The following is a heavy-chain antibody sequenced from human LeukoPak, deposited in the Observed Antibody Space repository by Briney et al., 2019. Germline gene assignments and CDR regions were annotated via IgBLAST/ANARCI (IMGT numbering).Heavy chain of an antibody. D-gene: IGHD6-19*01. CDR2: ISYSGST. V-gene: IGHV4-61*01. CDR3: ARPYSSHWRGGFDY. CDR1: GGSVSSGSYY. J-gene: IGHJ4*02. Sequence: PSETLSLTCTVSGGSVSSGSYYWSWIRQPPGKGLEWIGYISYSGSTSYNPSLKSRVTIAVDTSRDQFSLKLSSVTGADTAVYYCARPYSSHWRGGFDYWGQGTLVTVSS.